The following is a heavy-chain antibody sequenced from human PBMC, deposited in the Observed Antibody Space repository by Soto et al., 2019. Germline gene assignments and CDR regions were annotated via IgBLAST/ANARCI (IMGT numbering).Heavy chain of an antibody. J-gene: IGHJ4*02. CDR3: ARESVEMVTMGYFDY. CDR1: GGTFSSYA. D-gene: IGHD5-18*01. V-gene: IGHV1-69*13. CDR2: IIPIFGTA. Sequence: SVKVSCKASGGTFSSYAISWVRQAPGQGLEWMGGIIPIFGTANYAQKFQGRVTITADESTSTAYMELSSLRSEDTAVYYCARESVEMVTMGYFDYWGQGTLVTVSS.